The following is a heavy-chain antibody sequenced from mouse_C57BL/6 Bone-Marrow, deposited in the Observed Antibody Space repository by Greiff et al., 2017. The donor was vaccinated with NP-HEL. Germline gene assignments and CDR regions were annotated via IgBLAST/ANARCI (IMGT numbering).Heavy chain of an antibody. J-gene: IGHJ4*01. Sequence: VQLQQSGAELVRPGASVKLSCKASGYTFTDYYINWVKQRPGQGLEWIARIYPGSGSTNYNEKFKSKATLTVDTSSSTAYMQLSSLTSEDSAVYYCARRGYSNYNYAMDYWGQGTSVTVSS. V-gene: IGHV1-76*01. CDR1: GYTFTDYY. D-gene: IGHD2-5*01. CDR3: ARRGYSNYNYAMDY. CDR2: IYPGSGST.